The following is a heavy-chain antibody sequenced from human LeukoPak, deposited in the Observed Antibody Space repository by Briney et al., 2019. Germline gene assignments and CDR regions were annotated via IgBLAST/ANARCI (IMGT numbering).Heavy chain of an antibody. V-gene: IGHV1-8*01. CDR3: ARGGRSGSYYKNWFDP. CDR1: GYSFTSHD. J-gene: IGHJ5*02. Sequence: GASVKVSCKASGYSFTSHDINWVRQATGQGLEWMGWMNPNSGNTGYAQKFQGRVTMARNTSISTAYMELSSLRSEDTAVYYCARGGRSGSYYKNWFDPWGQGTLVTVSS. CDR2: MNPNSGNT. D-gene: IGHD3-10*01.